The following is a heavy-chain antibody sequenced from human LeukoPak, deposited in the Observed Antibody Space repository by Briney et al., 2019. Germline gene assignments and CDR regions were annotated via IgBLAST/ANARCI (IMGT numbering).Heavy chain of an antibody. CDR2: INHSGST. CDR3: ARGPRYMDV. J-gene: IGHJ6*03. CDR1: GNSISSGDNY. V-gene: IGHV4-39*07. Sequence: PSETLSLTCTVSGNSISSGDNYWSWIRQPPGKGLEWIGEINHSGSTNYNPSLKSRVTISVDTSKNQFSLKLSSVTAADTAVYYCARGPRYMDVWGKGTTVTVSS.